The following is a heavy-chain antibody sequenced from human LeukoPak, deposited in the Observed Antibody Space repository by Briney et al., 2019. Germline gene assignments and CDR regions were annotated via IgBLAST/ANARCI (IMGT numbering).Heavy chain of an antibody. J-gene: IGHJ4*02. CDR3: ASEEDDYGDYS. V-gene: IGHV1-69*06. D-gene: IGHD4-17*01. Sequence: SVKVSCKASGGTCSSYAISWVRQAPGQGLEWMGGIIPIFGTANYAQKFQGRVTITADKSTSTAYRELSNLRSEDTAVYYCASEEDDYGDYSWGQGTLVTVSS. CDR1: GGTCSSYA. CDR2: IIPIFGTA.